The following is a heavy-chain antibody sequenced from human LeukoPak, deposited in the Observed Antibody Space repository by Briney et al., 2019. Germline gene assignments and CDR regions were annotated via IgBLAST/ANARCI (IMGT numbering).Heavy chain of an antibody. Sequence: GASVKVSCTASVYTFTSYYMHWVRQAPGHGLEWMGIINPSGGSTSYAQKFQGRVTMTRDTSTSTVYMELSSLRSEDTAVYYCARDHEIQLWLRGTGSLRTGYFDYWGQGTLVTVSS. D-gene: IGHD5-18*01. CDR3: ARDHEIQLWLRGTGSLRTGYFDY. V-gene: IGHV1-46*01. CDR1: VYTFTSYY. J-gene: IGHJ4*02. CDR2: INPSGGST.